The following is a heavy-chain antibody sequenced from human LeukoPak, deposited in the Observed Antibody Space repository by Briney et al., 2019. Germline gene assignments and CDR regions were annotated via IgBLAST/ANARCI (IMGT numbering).Heavy chain of an antibody. CDR2: IKQDGSEK. CDR3: AREDDWNYEDY. Sequence: PGGSLRLSCAASGFTFSSYWMSWVRQAPGKGLEWVANIKQDGSEKYYVNSVKGRFTISRDNAKNSLYLQMNSLRAEDTAIYYCAREDDWNYEDYWGQGTLGTVSS. V-gene: IGHV3-7*01. J-gene: IGHJ4*02. CDR1: GFTFSSYW. D-gene: IGHD1-7*01.